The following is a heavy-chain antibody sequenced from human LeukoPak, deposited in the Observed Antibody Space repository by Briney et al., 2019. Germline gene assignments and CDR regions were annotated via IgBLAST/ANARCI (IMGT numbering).Heavy chain of an antibody. CDR3: AKGKRFLEPGRYYYYCGMDV. V-gene: IGHV3-30*18. J-gene: IGHJ6*02. CDR2: ISYDGSNK. Sequence: GGSLRLSCAASGFTFSSYGMHWVRQAPGKGLEWVAVISYDGSNKYYADSVKGRFTISRDNSKNTLYLQMNSLRAEDTAVYYCAKGKRFLEPGRYYYYCGMDVWGQGTTVTVSS. D-gene: IGHD3-3*01. CDR1: GFTFSSYG.